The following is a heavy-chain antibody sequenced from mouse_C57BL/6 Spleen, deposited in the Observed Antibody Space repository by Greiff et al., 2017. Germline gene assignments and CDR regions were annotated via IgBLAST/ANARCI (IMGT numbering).Heavy chain of an antibody. CDR3: ARGNGNFGAMDY. Sequence: QVQLKQPGAELVKPGASVKLSCKASGYTFTSYWMHWVKQRPGQGLEWIGMIHPNSGSTNYNEKFKSKATLTVDKSSSTAYMQLSSLTSEDSAVYYCARGNGNFGAMDYWGQGTSVTVSS. CDR2: IHPNSGST. V-gene: IGHV1-64*01. J-gene: IGHJ4*01. CDR1: GYTFTSYW. D-gene: IGHD2-1*01.